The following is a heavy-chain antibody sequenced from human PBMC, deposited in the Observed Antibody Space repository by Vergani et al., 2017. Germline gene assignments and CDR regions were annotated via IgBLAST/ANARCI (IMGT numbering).Heavy chain of an antibody. V-gene: IGHV2-70*15. CDR1: GCSLSTSGLC. D-gene: IGHD2-15*01. Sequence: QVTLRESGPALVKPTQTLTLTCTFSGCSLSTSGLCVSWIRPPPGKALEWLARIDWVDDKYYSTSLKTMLTFSKDTSKNQVVLTMTNTDPVDTATYYCARTAYIYSEAFDYWGQGTMVTVSS. CDR3: ARTAYIYSEAFDY. CDR2: IDWVDDK. J-gene: IGHJ4*02.